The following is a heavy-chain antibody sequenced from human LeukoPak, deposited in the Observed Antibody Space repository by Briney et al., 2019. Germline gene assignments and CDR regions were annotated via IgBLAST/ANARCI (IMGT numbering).Heavy chain of an antibody. CDR3: AARRGYYHYMDV. V-gene: IGHV3-23*01. CDR1: GSTFSSYA. D-gene: IGHD3-3*01. CDR2: ISSTGSNT. Sequence: GGSLRLSCATSGSTFSSYAVAWVRQAPGKGLEWVSSISSTGSNTYYADSVKGRFTISRDNSKNTLSLQMNSLTAEDTAVYYCAARRGYYHYMDVWGKGTTATVSS. J-gene: IGHJ6*03.